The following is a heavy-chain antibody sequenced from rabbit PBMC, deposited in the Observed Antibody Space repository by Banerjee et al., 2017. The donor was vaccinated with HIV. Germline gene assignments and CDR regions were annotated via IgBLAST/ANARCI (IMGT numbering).Heavy chain of an antibody. CDR3: ARDRDTGSVYYFDL. CDR1: GFTLSSYW. J-gene: IGHJ6*01. V-gene: IGHV1S45*01. Sequence: QEQLVESGGGLVQPEGSLTLTCKASGFTLSSYWMWWVRQAPGKGLEWIACIGAGSSSTDYASWAKGRFTISKTSSTTVTLQMTSLTAADTATYFCARDRDTGSVYYFDLWGPGTLVTVS. D-gene: IGHD8-1*01. CDR2: IGAGSSST.